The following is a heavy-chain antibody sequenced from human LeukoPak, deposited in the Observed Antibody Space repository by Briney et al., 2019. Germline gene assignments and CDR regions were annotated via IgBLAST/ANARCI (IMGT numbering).Heavy chain of an antibody. CDR2: ISSSSSYI. CDR3: AREDGRYYYFDY. D-gene: IGHD1-26*01. CDR1: GFTFSSYS. Sequence: GGSLRPSCAASGFTFSSYSMNWVRQAPGEGLEWVPSISSSSSYIYYADSVKGRFTISRDNVKNSLYLQMNSLRAEDTAVYYCAREDGRYYYFDYWGQGTLVTVSS. V-gene: IGHV3-21*01. J-gene: IGHJ4*02.